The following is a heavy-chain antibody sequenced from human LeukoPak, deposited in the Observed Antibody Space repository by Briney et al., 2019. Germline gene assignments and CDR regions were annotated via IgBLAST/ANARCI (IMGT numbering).Heavy chain of an antibody. CDR2: INHSGST. D-gene: IGHD5-18*01. J-gene: IGHJ4*02. CDR1: GGSFSGYY. Sequence: SETLSLTCAVYGGSFSGYYWSWIRQLPGKGLEWIGEINHSGSTNYNPSLKSRVTISVDTSKNQFSLKLSSVTAADTAVYYCARGLGIIQVWGQGTLVTVSS. CDR3: ARGLGIIQV. V-gene: IGHV4-34*01.